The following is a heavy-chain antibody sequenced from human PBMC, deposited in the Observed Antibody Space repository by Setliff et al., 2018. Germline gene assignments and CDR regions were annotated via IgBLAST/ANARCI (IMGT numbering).Heavy chain of an antibody. CDR2: IKEDGSEK. Sequence: EASVKVSCKASGYTFTSYAMHWVRQAPGKGLEWVANIKEDGSEKYYVDSVKGRFSISRDNAKNSLYLQMNSLRAEDTAVYYCARDPHFDSWGQGTLVTVS. V-gene: IGHV3-7*01. CDR1: GYTFTSYA. J-gene: IGHJ4*02. CDR3: ARDPHFDS.